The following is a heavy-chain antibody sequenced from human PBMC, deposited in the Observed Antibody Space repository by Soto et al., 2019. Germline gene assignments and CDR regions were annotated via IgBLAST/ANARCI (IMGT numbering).Heavy chain of an antibody. J-gene: IGHJ4*02. Sequence: GPLRHSYGASEVKFSDYYVSWIRQAPGKGLEWVSYIRSSDNTRYYADSVKGRFTISRDNAKNSLYLQMNSLRAEDTAVYYCARGNALYDYWGQGILVTVSS. V-gene: IGHV3-11*01. CDR1: EVKFSDYY. D-gene: IGHD2-2*01. CDR3: ARGNALYDY. CDR2: IRSSDNTR.